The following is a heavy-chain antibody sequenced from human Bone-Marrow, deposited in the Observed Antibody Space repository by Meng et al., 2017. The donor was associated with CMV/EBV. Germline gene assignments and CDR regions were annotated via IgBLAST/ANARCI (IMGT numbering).Heavy chain of an antibody. Sequence: SETLSLTCTVSGGSISSGDYYWSWIRQPPGKGLEWIGYIYYSGSTYYNPSLKSRVTISVDTSKNQFSLKLSSVTAADTAVYYCARDQVPAATDYYYYGMDVWGQGTTVTVSS. CDR1: GGSISSGDYY. D-gene: IGHD2-2*01. CDR2: IYYSGST. J-gene: IGHJ6*02. V-gene: IGHV4-30-4*08. CDR3: ARDQVPAATDYYYYGMDV.